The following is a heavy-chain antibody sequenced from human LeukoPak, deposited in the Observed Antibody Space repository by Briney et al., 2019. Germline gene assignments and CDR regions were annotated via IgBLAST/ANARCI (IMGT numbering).Heavy chain of an antibody. CDR2: INHSEST. CDR1: GGSFSGYY. J-gene: IGHJ6*04. Sequence: SETLSLTCAVYGGSFSGYYWSWIRQPPGKGLEWMGEINHSESTNYNPSLTSRGTISVDTSKKQFSLKLSSVTAADTAVYYCARRRITMVRGVTYYYGMDVWGKGTTVTVSS. V-gene: IGHV4-34*01. D-gene: IGHD3-10*01. CDR3: ARRRITMVRGVTYYYGMDV.